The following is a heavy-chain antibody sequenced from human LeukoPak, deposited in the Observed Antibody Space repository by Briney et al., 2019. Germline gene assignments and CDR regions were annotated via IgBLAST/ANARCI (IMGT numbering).Heavy chain of an antibody. J-gene: IGHJ4*02. V-gene: IGHV5-51*01. CDR3: ARTETWYYDSSGHYFDY. CDR1: GYSFTSYW. D-gene: IGHD3-22*01. Sequence: GESLKISCKGSGYSFTSYWIGWVRQMPGKGLEWMGIIYPGDSDTRYSPSFQGQVTISADKSISTAYLQWSSLKASDTAMYYCARTETWYYDSSGHYFDYWGQGTLVTVSS. CDR2: IYPGDSDT.